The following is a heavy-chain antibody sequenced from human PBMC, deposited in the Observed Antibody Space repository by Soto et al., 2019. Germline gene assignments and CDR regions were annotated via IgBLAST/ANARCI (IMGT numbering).Heavy chain of an antibody. CDR1: GGSISSSSYY. CDR2: IYYSGST. J-gene: IGHJ5*02. V-gene: IGHV4-39*01. Sequence: SETLSLTCTVSGGSISSSSYYWGWIRQPPGKGLEWIGSIYYSGSTYYNPSLKGRVTISVDTSKNQFSLKLSSVTAADTAVYYCATAKGLTSYWFDPWGQGTLVTVSS. CDR3: ATAKGLTSYWFDP. D-gene: IGHD4-17*01.